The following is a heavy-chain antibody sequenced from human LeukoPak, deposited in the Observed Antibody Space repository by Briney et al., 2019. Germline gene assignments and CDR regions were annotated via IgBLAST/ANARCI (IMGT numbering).Heavy chain of an antibody. CDR2: ISYDGSNK. CDR3: AKDRVLDYYGMDV. J-gene: IGHJ6*04. CDR1: GFTFSSYG. V-gene: IGHV3-30*18. D-gene: IGHD3-3*01. Sequence: PGRSLRLSCAASGFTFSSYGMHWVRQAPGKGLEWVAVISYDGSNKYYADSVKGRFTISRDNSKNTLYLQMNSLRAEDTAVYYCAKDRVLDYYGMDVWGKGTTVTVSS.